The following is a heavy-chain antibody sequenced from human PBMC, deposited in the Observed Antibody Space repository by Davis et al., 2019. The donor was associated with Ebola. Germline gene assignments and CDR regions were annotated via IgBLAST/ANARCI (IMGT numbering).Heavy chain of an antibody. Sequence: MPGGSLRLSCAVYGGSFSGYYWSWIRQPPGKGLEWIGEINHSGSTNYNPSPKSRVTISVDTSKNQFSLKLSSVTAADTTVYYCARGYSYGYLDYWGQGTLVTVSS. CDR2: INHSGST. V-gene: IGHV4-34*01. CDR1: GGSFSGYY. D-gene: IGHD5-18*01. CDR3: ARGYSYGYLDY. J-gene: IGHJ4*02.